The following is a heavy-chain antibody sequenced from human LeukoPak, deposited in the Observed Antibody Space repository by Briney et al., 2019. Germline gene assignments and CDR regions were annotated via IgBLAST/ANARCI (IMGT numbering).Heavy chain of an antibody. CDR2: IYYSGST. CDR3: ARPGYSYGFNWYFDL. D-gene: IGHD5-18*01. Sequence: SETLSLTCTVSGGSISSSSYYWGWIRQPPGQGLEWIGSIYYSGSTYYNPSLKSRVTISVDTSKSQFSLKLSSVTAADTAVYYCARPGYSYGFNWYFDLWGRGSLVTVSS. V-gene: IGHV4-39*01. J-gene: IGHJ2*01. CDR1: GGSISSSSYY.